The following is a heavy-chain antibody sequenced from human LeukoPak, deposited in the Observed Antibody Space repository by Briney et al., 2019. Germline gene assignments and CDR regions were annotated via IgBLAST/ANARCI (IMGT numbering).Heavy chain of an antibody. CDR1: GGSISSSSYY. Sequence: SETLSLTCTVSGGSISSSSYYWGWIRQPPGKGLEWIGRIFSTGSTNYNPSLKSRVTMSVDTSKNQFSLKLSSVTAADTAVYYCARVSTGGRYDYWGQGTLVTVSS. D-gene: IGHD1-14*01. CDR2: IFSTGST. CDR3: ARVSTGGRYDY. V-gene: IGHV4-39*07. J-gene: IGHJ4*02.